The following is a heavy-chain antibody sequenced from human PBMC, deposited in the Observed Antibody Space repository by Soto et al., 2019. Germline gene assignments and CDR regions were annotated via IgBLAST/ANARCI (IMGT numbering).Heavy chain of an antibody. CDR3: ARGDYDFWSGRRSNWFDP. CDR1: GGSFSGYY. V-gene: IGHV4-34*01. Sequence: LSLTCAVYGGSFSGYYWSLIRQPPGKGLEWIGEINHSGSTNYNPSLKSRVTISVDTSKNQFSLKLSSVTAADTAVYYCARGDYDFWSGRRSNWFDPWGQGTLVTVSS. CDR2: INHSGST. J-gene: IGHJ5*02. D-gene: IGHD3-3*01.